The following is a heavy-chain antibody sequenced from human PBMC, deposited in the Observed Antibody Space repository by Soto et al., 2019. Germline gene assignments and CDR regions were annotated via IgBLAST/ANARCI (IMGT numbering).Heavy chain of an antibody. J-gene: IGHJ6*02. V-gene: IGHV1-18*01. D-gene: IGHD1-26*01. CDR1: GYSFTRNG. CDR2: ISAKNRET. CDR3: VRDRDSDTWPSRDV. Sequence: QVHLVQSGAELKKPGASVRVSCKASGYSFTRNGISWVGQAPGQGVEWMGWISAKNRETNYAQKFQGRVIMTTDTSTSTAYMDLRSLRSDDTAVYYCVRDRDSDTWPSRDVWGQGTTVTVSS.